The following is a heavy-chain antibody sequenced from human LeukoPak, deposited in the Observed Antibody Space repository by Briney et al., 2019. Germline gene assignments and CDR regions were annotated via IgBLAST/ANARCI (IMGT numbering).Heavy chain of an antibody. CDR2: ISGSGGST. CDR3: AKPKMVTDYYYYMDV. CDR1: GFTFSSYA. D-gene: IGHD5-18*01. V-gene: IGHV3-23*01. Sequence: PGGSLRLSCAASGFTFSSYAMSWVRQAPGKGLESVSAISGSGGSTYYADSVKGRFTISRDNSKNTLYLQMNSLRAEDTAVYYCAKPKMVTDYYYYMDVWGKGTTVTVSS. J-gene: IGHJ6*03.